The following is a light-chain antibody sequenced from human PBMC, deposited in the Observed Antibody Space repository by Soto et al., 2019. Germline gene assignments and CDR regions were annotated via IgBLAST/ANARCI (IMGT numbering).Light chain of an antibody. Sequence: EIVMTQSPATLSVSPGERATLSCRASQSVSSNLAWYQQKPGQAPRLLIYGASTRATGIPARFSGSGSGTVFTLTISNLQSEDFAVYYCQHYNNWPPWTFGQGIKVEIK. CDR3: QHYNNWPPWT. V-gene: IGKV3-15*01. J-gene: IGKJ1*01. CDR1: QSVSSN. CDR2: GAS.